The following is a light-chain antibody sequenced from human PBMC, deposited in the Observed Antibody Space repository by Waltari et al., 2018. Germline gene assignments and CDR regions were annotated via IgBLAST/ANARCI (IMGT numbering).Light chain of an antibody. Sequence: EIVMTQSPATLSVSPGERATLSCRASQSVSSNLAWYQQKPGQAPRLRIYGAATSATGIPARFSGSGSGTEFTLTISSLQSEDFAVYYCQQYNNWPPTFGQGTKVEIK. CDR3: QQYNNWPPT. J-gene: IGKJ1*01. CDR1: QSVSSN. V-gene: IGKV3-15*01. CDR2: GAA.